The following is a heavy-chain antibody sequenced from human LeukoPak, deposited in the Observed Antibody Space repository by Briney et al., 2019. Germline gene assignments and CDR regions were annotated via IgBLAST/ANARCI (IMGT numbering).Heavy chain of an antibody. CDR3: ARGGVMIVTPLYYYYGLDL. D-gene: IGHD3-22*01. V-gene: IGHV3-7*01. CDR2: IKQDGSEK. CDR1: GFTLSSYW. Sequence: GGSLRLSCAASGFTLSSYWMSWVRQAPGKGLEWVANIKQDGSEKYYVDSVKGRFTISRDNAKNSLSLQMNSLRGEDTAVYYCARGGVMIVTPLYYYYGLDLWGQGTTVTVYS. J-gene: IGHJ6*02.